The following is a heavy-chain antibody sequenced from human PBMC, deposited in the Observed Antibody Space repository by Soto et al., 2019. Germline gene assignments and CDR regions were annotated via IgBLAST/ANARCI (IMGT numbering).Heavy chain of an antibody. J-gene: IGHJ4*02. CDR2: FHHSGST. CDR1: GDSISSFY. CDR3: ARGGWSLDC. D-gene: IGHD6-19*01. V-gene: IGHV4-59*01. Sequence: QMQLQESGPGLVKPSETLSLTCTVSGDSISSFYWSWIRQPPGQGLEWIGYFHHSGSTNFNHSLTTRVTMSLDTSKNQFSLKPGSVTAADTAVYFCARGGWSLDCWGQGTLVTVSS.